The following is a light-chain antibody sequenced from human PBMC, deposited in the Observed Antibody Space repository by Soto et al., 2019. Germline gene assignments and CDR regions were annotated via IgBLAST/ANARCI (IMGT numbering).Light chain of an antibody. Sequence: QSVLAQPASVAGSPGQSITISCTVTSSDVCGYNYVSWYQQHPGKSPKLMISEVSNRPSGVSNRFSGSKSGNTASLTISGLQAEDEADYYCSSYTSSTFYVFGTGTQVTVL. CDR1: SSDVCGYNY. CDR2: EVS. J-gene: IGLJ1*01. CDR3: SSYTSSTFYV. V-gene: IGLV2-14*01.